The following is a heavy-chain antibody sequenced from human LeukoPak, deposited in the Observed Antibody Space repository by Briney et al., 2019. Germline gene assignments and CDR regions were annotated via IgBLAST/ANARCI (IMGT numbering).Heavy chain of an antibody. CDR3: TTGLHPGSWYSTY. D-gene: IGHD6-13*01. Sequence: GGSLRLSCAASGFTFTTYCMTWVRQAPGKGLEWVSVICDGGGNGHYADSVKGRFTISRDNSKNTVDLQMNSLRAEDTAVYYCTTGLHPGSWYSTYWGQGTPVTVSS. V-gene: IGHV3-23*01. CDR1: GFTFTTYC. J-gene: IGHJ4*02. CDR2: ICDGGGNG.